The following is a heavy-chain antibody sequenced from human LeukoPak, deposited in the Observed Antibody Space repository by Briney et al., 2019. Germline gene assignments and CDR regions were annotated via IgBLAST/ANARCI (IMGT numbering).Heavy chain of an antibody. CDR2: IIPIFGTA. V-gene: IGHV1-69*06. J-gene: IGHJ6*04. D-gene: IGHD3-10*01. CDR3: ARGFVLSKFPNYYYYYGMDV. CDR1: GGTFSSYA. Sequence: SVKVSCKASGGTFSSYAISWVRQAPGQGLEWMGGIIPIFGTANYVQKFQGRVTITADTSTSTAYMELSSLRSEDTAVYYCARGFVLSKFPNYYYYYGMDVWGKGTTVTVSS.